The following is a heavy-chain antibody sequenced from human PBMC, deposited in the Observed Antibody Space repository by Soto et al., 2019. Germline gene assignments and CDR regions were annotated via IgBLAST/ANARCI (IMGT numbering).Heavy chain of an antibody. CDR1: GFTFSSYW. CDR3: ARENYYDSSAYPGY. J-gene: IGHJ4*02. Sequence: PGGSLRLSCAASGFTFSSYWMSWVRQAPGKGLEWVANIKQDGSEKYYVDSVKGRFTISRDNAKNSLYLQMNSLRAEDTAVYYCARENYYDSSAYPGYWGQETLVTVSS. V-gene: IGHV3-7*01. D-gene: IGHD3-22*01. CDR2: IKQDGSEK.